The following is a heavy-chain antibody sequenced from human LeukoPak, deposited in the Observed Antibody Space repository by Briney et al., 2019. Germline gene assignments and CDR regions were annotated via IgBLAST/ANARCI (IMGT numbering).Heavy chain of an antibody. CDR2: ISGSGGST. CDR3: AILSGYVLDY. CDR1: GGSISNYY. Sequence: PSETLSLTCTVSGGSISNYYWSWVRQAPGKGLEWVSAISGSGGSTYYADSVKGRFTISRDNSKNTLYLQMNSLRAEDTAVYYCAILSGYVLDYWGQGTLVTVSS. J-gene: IGHJ4*02. V-gene: IGHV3-23*01. D-gene: IGHD5-12*01.